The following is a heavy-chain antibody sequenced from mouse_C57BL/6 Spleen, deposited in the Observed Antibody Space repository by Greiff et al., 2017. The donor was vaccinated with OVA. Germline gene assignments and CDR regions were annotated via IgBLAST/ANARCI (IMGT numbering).Heavy chain of an antibody. CDR1: GFNIKDDY. D-gene: IGHD2-3*01. CDR3: TRDGRDY. CDR2: IDPENGDT. J-gene: IGHJ2*01. V-gene: IGHV14-4*01. Sequence: EVQLQQSGAELVRPGASVKLSCTASGFNIKDDYMHWVKQRPEQGLEWIGWIDPENGDTEYATKFQGKATITADTSSNTAYLQLSSLTSEDTAVYYCTRDGRDYWGQGTTLTVSS.